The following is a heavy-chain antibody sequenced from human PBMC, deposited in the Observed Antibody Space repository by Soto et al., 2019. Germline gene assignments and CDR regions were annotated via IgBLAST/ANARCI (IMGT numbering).Heavy chain of an antibody. D-gene: IGHD6-13*01. CDR3: ARAADFTFSSSLYFDL. Sequence: EVQLVESGGGLVQPGGSLRLSCAASGFTVSSNYMSWVRQAPGKGLEWVSVIYSGGSTYYADSVKGRFTISRHNSKNTLYLQMNSLRAEDTAVYYCARAADFTFSSSLYFDLWGRGTLVTVSS. V-gene: IGHV3-53*04. CDR1: GFTVSSNY. CDR2: IYSGGST. J-gene: IGHJ2*01.